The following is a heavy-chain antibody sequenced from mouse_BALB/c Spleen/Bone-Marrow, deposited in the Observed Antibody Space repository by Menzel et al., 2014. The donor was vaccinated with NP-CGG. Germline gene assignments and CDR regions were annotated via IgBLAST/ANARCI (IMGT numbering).Heavy chain of an antibody. V-gene: IGHV4-1*02. Sequence: DVQLQESGGGLVQPGGSPKLSCAASGFDFSRYWMSWVRQAPGKGLEWIREINPDSSTINYTPSLKDKFIISRDNAKNTLYLQMSKVRSEDTALYYCARLGYYGAMDYWGQGTSVTVSS. CDR2: INPDSSTI. J-gene: IGHJ4*01. CDR3: ARLGYYGAMDY. D-gene: IGHD1-1*01. CDR1: GFDFSRYW.